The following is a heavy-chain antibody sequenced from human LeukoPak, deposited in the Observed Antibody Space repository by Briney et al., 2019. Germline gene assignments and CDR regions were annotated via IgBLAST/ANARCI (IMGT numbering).Heavy chain of an antibody. CDR2: INHSGST. CDR3: ARAGRYSSSWYVLYYGMDV. J-gene: IGHJ6*04. D-gene: IGHD6-13*01. CDR1: GGSFRGYY. V-gene: IGHV4-34*01. Sequence: SETLSLTCAVYGGSFRGYYWSWIRQPPGKGLVWIEEINHSGSTNYNPSLKSRVTISVDTSKNQFSLKLSSVTAADTAVYYCARAGRYSSSWYVLYYGMDVWGKGTTVTVSS.